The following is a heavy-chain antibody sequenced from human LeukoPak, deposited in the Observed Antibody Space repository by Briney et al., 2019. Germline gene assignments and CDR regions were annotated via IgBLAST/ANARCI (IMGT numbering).Heavy chain of an antibody. D-gene: IGHD6-6*01. CDR1: GFAFSSYA. Sequence: GGSLRLSCAAAGFAFSSYAMSWVRQAPGKGLEWVSAISGSGGSTYYADSVKGRFTISRDNSKNTLYLQMNSLRAEDTAVYYCAKTISVARYCFDYWGQGTLVTVPS. CDR2: ISGSGGST. CDR3: AKTISVARYCFDY. V-gene: IGHV3-23*01. J-gene: IGHJ4*02.